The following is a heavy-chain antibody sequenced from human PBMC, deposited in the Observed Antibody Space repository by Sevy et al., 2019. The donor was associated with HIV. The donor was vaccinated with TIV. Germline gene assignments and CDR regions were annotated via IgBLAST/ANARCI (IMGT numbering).Heavy chain of an antibody. D-gene: IGHD3-22*01. CDR2: IIPIFGTP. J-gene: IGHJ4*02. CDR1: GDTFSTYG. Sequence: ASVKVSCKASGDTFSTYGLSWVRQAPGQGLEWMGGIIPIFGTPNYAQKFQGRVSMTEDTSTDTAYMEVISLKFEDTAVYYCATTKDYYDSSGYPFDYWGQGTLVTVSS. V-gene: IGHV1-69*06. CDR3: ATTKDYYDSSGYPFDY.